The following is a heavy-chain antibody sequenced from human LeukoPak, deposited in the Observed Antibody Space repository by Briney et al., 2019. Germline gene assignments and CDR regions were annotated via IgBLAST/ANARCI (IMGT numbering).Heavy chain of an antibody. V-gene: IGHV4-38-2*02. Sequence: PSETLSLTCTASAYSISRAYYWGWIRQPPGNGLEWIGSIYHSGSTYYNPSLKSRVTISVDTSKNQFSLRLTSVTAADTAVYYCARQLDHYDNIYYFDYWGQGTLVTVSS. J-gene: IGHJ4*02. CDR1: AYSISRAYY. CDR2: IYHSGST. CDR3: ARQLDHYDNIYYFDY. D-gene: IGHD3-16*01.